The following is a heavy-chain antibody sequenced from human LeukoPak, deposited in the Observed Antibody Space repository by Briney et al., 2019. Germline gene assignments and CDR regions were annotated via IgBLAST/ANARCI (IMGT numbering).Heavy chain of an antibody. Sequence: SETLSLTCTVSGGSISSSSYYWGWIRQPPGKGLEWIGSIYYSGSTYYNPSLKSRVTISVDTSKNQFSLKLSSVTAADTAVYYCANGRDGYHGAGYWGQGTLVTVSS. CDR1: GGSISSSSYY. D-gene: IGHD5-24*01. V-gene: IGHV4-39*01. CDR2: IYYSGST. J-gene: IGHJ4*02. CDR3: ANGRDGYHGAGY.